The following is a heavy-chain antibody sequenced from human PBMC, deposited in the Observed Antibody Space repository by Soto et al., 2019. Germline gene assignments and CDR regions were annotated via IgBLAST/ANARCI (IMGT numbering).Heavy chain of an antibody. CDR1: GFTVSSNY. D-gene: IGHD3-10*01. V-gene: IGHV3-66*01. CDR2: IYSGGST. Sequence: PGGSLRLSCAASGFTVSSNYMSWVRQAPGKGLEWVSVIYSGGSTYYADSVKGRFTISRDNSKNTLYLQMNSLRAEDTAVYYCARARYYGSGSYYWEAGSHYYYGMDVWGQGTTVTVSS. J-gene: IGHJ6*02. CDR3: ARARYYGSGSYYWEAGSHYYYGMDV.